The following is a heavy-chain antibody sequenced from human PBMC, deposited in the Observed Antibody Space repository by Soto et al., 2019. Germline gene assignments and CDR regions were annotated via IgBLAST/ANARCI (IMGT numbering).Heavy chain of an antibody. J-gene: IGHJ6*02. CDR3: AKDRSAVVRGVLYYYYGMDV. CDR1: GFTFSSYA. D-gene: IGHD3-10*01. CDR2: ISGSGGST. V-gene: IGHV3-23*01. Sequence: PGGSLRLSCAASGFTFSSYAMSWVRQAPGKGLEWVSAISGSGGSTYYADSVKGRFTISRDNSKNTLYLQMNSLRAEDTAVYYCAKDRSAVVRGVLYYYYGMDVWGQGTTVTVSS.